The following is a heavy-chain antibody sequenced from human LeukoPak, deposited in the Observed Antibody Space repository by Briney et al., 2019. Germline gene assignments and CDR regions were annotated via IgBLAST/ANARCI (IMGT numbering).Heavy chain of an antibody. J-gene: IGHJ4*02. Sequence: GGSLRLSCAASGFTFSSYAMHWVRRAPGKGLEWVAVISYDGSNKYYADSVKGRFTISRDNSKNTLYLQMNSLRAEDTAVYYCAKAVDDILTGIDYWGQGTLVTVSS. CDR1: GFTFSSYA. V-gene: IGHV3-30*04. D-gene: IGHD3-9*01. CDR3: AKAVDDILTGIDY. CDR2: ISYDGSNK.